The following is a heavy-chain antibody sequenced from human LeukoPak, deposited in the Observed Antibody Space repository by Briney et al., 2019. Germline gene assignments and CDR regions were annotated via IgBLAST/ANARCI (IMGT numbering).Heavy chain of an antibody. Sequence: GGSLRLSCAASGFTFSTYAMDWVRQAPGKGLEWVSVTVGNGGGIDYADSVKGRFTISRDNSKNTLYLQMNSLRAEDTALYYCAKDRIPDGRYSIDFWGQGTLVIVSS. J-gene: IGHJ4*02. D-gene: IGHD5-24*01. CDR2: TVGNGGGI. CDR3: AKDRIPDGRYSIDF. CDR1: GFTFSTYA. V-gene: IGHV3-23*01.